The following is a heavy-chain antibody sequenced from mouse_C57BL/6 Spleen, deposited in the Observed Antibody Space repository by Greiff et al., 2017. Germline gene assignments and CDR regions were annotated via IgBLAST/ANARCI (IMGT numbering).Heavy chain of an antibody. J-gene: IGHJ1*03. V-gene: IGHV1-82*01. D-gene: IGHD1-1*01. Sequence: QVQLQQSGPELVKPGASVKISCKASGYAFSSSWMNWVQQRPGKGLEWIGRIYPGDGDTNYNGKFKGKATLTADKSSSTAYMQLSSLTSEDSAVYFCARYYYGSDWYFDVWGTGTTVTVSS. CDR1: GYAFSSSW. CDR3: ARYYYGSDWYFDV. CDR2: IYPGDGDT.